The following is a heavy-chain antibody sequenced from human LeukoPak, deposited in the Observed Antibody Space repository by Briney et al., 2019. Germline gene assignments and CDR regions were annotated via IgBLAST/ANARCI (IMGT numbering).Heavy chain of an antibody. CDR3: SEGYFEPFDH. J-gene: IGHJ4*02. CDR1: GASVGTSH. V-gene: IGHV4-59*02. Sequence: PSETLSLTCVVSGASVGTSHWNWIRQLPGKGLEWIGCLSYTGKTDYNPSLTSRVTISLATSKNQVSLKLRSVTAADTAIYYCSEGYFEPFDHWGQGILVTVSS. D-gene: IGHD2/OR15-2a*01. CDR2: LSYTGKT.